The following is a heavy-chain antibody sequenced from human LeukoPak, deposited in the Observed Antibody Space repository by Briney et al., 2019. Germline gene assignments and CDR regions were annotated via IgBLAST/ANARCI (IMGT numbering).Heavy chain of an antibody. CDR3: ATDYYDSSGYYTGTY. D-gene: IGHD3-22*01. Sequence: GGSLRLSCAASGFTFSGYWRNWVRQAPGKGLEWVANIKKEGSEKYYVDSVKGRFTISRDNAKNSLYLQMNSLRADDTAVYYCATDYYDSSGYYTGTYWGQGTLVTVSS. CDR1: GFTFSGYW. CDR2: IKKEGSEK. J-gene: IGHJ4*02. V-gene: IGHV3-7*03.